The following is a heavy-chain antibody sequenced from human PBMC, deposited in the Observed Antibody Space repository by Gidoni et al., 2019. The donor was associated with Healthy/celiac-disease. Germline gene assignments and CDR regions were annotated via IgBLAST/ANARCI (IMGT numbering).Heavy chain of an antibody. CDR1: GLPFSSYA. D-gene: IGHD3-10*01. CDR3: ARERGGALWFGEASRY. J-gene: IGHJ4*02. V-gene: IGHV3-30*04. CDR2: VSYDGSNK. Sequence: VPLVESGGGVVQPGRSLSLSWAASGLPFSSYAMHWVRQAPGKGLEWVEVVSYDGSNKYYADSVKGRFTISRDNSKNTLYLQMNSLRAEDTAVYYCARERGGALWFGEASRYWGQGTLVTVSS.